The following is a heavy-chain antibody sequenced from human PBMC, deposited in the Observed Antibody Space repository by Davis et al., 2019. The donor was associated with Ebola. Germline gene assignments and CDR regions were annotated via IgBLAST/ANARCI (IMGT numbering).Heavy chain of an antibody. CDR3: ARGDFWSGSSRLYYYGMDV. Sequence: PSETLSLTCAVYGGSYSGYYWSWIRQPPGKGLEWIGEINHSGSTNYNPSLKSRVTISVDTSKNQFSLKLSSVTAADTAVYYCARGDFWSGSSRLYYYGMDVWGQGTTVTVSS. CDR1: GGSYSGYY. CDR2: INHSGST. J-gene: IGHJ6*02. D-gene: IGHD3-3*01. V-gene: IGHV4-34*01.